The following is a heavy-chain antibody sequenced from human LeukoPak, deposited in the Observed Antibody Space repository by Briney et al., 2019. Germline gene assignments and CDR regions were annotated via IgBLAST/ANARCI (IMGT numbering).Heavy chain of an antibody. CDR2: INHSGST. CDR3: VRGGDIVVVVVATGAFDI. CDR1: GGSFSGYY. D-gene: IGHD2-15*01. V-gene: IGHV4-34*01. Sequence: SETLSLTCAGCGGSFSGYYWSWIRQPPGKGLDWIGEINHSGSTNYNPSLKSGVTISVDTSKYQFSLRLGSVTAADPGVYYCVRGGDIVVVVVATGAFDIWGQGTTVTVSS. J-gene: IGHJ3*02.